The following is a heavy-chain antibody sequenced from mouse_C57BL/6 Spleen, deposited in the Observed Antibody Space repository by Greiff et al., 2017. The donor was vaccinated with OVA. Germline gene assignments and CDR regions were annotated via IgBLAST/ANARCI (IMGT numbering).Heavy chain of an antibody. V-gene: IGHV5-17*01. CDR1: GFTFSDYG. CDR2: ISSGSSTI. J-gene: IGHJ4*01. CDR3: ARRLGRYAMDY. D-gene: IGHD4-1*01. Sequence: EVMLVESGGGLVKPGGSLKLSCAASGFTFSDYGMHWVRQAPEKGLEWVAYISSGSSTIYYADTVKGRFTISRDNAKNTLFLQMTSLRSEDTAMYYCARRLGRYAMDYWGQGTSVTVSS.